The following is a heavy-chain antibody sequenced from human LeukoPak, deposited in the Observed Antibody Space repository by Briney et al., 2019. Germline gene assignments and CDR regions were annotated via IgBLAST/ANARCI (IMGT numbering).Heavy chain of an antibody. CDR2: IGHDGTYQ. D-gene: IGHD3-10*01. Sequence: PGGSLRLSCAASGFPFSVYGMHWVRQAPSKGLDQMGVIGHDGTYQRYADSVKGRFTISRDNSKNTLYLQMTNLRAEDTAVYYCVRDLGAGKYGDYWGQGTVVTVSS. V-gene: IGHV3-33*01. J-gene: IGHJ4*02. CDR1: GFPFSVYG. CDR3: VRDLGAGKYGDY.